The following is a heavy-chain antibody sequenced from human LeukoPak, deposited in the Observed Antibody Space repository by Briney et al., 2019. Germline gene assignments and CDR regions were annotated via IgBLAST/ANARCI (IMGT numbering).Heavy chain of an antibody. CDR3: VREENWFDP. Sequence: ASVKVSCKASGYTFYYYGISWVRQAPRQGLEWMGWVSAYNGNTNYAQKLQGSVTMTTDTSTSTAYMELRSLRSDDTAVYYCVREENWFDPWGQGTLVTVSS. J-gene: IGHJ5*02. CDR2: VSAYNGNT. CDR1: GYTFYYYG. V-gene: IGHV1-18*01.